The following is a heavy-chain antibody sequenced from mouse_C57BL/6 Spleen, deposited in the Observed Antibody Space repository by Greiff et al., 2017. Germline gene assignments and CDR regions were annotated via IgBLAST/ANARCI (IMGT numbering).Heavy chain of an antibody. D-gene: IGHD2-3*01. CDR3: ARHGGYWGYFDV. CDR2: ISSGSSTI. Sequence: EVKLMESGGGLVKPGGSPKLSCAASGFTFSDYGMHWVRQAPEKGLEWVAYISSGSSTIYYADTVKGRFTISRDNAKNTLFLQMTSLRSEDTAMYYCARHGGYWGYFDVWGTGTTVTVSS. CDR1: GFTFSDYG. J-gene: IGHJ1*03. V-gene: IGHV5-17*01.